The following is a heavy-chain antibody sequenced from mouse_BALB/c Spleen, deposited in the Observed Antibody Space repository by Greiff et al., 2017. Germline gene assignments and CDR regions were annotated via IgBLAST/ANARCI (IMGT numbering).Heavy chain of an antibody. CDR1: GYSFTGYY. D-gene: IGHD2-3*01. CDR3: AREGYSWFAY. V-gene: IGHV1-31*01. J-gene: IGHJ3*01. CDR2: INPYNGAT. Sequence: EVQLQQSGPELVKPGASVKISCKASGYSFTGYYMHWVKQSHVKSLEWIGRINPYNGATSYNQNFKDKASLTVDKSSSTAYMELHSLTSEDSAVYYCAREGYSWFAYWGQGTLVTVSA.